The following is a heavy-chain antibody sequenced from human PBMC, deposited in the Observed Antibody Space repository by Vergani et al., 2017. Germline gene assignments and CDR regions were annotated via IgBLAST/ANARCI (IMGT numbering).Heavy chain of an antibody. CDR2: IYYSGST. D-gene: IGHD2-15*01. CDR1: GGSISSSSYY. V-gene: IGHV4-39*07. J-gene: IGHJ3*02. CDR3: ARKNRVVDAFDI. Sequence: QVQLVESGPGLVKPSETLSLTCTVSGGSISSSSYYWGWIRQPPGKGLEWIGSIYYSGSTYYNPSLKSRVTISVDTSKNQFSLKLSSVTAANTAVYYCARKNRVVDAFDIWGQGTMVTVSS.